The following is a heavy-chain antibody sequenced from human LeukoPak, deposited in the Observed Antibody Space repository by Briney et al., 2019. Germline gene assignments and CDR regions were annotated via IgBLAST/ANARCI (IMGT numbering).Heavy chain of an antibody. CDR2: ISSSSSYI. Sequence: PGGSLRLSCAASGFTFSSYSMNWVRQAPGKGLEWVSSISSSSSYIYYADSVKGRFTISRDNAKNSLYLQMNSQRVEDTAVYYCASSYCGGDCYSAYYFDYWGQGTLVTVSS. D-gene: IGHD2-21*02. V-gene: IGHV3-21*01. CDR3: ASSYCGGDCYSAYYFDY. CDR1: GFTFSSYS. J-gene: IGHJ4*02.